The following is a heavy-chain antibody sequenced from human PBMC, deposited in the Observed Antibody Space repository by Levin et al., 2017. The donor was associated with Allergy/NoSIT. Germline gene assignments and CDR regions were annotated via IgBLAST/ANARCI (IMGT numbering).Heavy chain of an antibody. Sequence: GESLKISCAASGFTFSNYGMHWVRQAPGKGLEWVAVISNDGSRKYYAASVKGRFTISRDNSKNTLYLQMNSLRAEDAAVYYCAKSGYDILTGYYDNWGQGTLVTVSS. CDR1: GFTFSNYG. D-gene: IGHD3-9*01. J-gene: IGHJ4*02. CDR2: ISNDGSRK. CDR3: AKSGYDILTGYYDN. V-gene: IGHV3-30*18.